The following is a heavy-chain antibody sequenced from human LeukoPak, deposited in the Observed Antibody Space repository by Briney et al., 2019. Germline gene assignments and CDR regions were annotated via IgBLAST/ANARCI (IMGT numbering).Heavy chain of an antibody. D-gene: IGHD6-19*01. CDR1: GFTFSDFG. V-gene: IGHV3-30*18. Sequence: PGGSLRLSRAGSGFTFSDFGMNWVRRAPGKGLEWVAFISQDGSNKFFADSVKGRFAISRDSSKNTLFLNSLSAEDTAVYYCAKMGRKQWLAYYFDDWGQGTLVIVSS. CDR3: AKMGRKQWLAYYFDD. J-gene: IGHJ4*02. CDR2: ISQDGSNK.